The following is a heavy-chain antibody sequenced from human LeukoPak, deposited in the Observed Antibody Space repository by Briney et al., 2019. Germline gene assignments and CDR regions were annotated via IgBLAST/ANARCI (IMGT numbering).Heavy chain of an antibody. V-gene: IGHV1-8*01. CDR3: ATSNDYLSAFDI. J-gene: IGHJ3*02. CDR2: MNPNSGDT. Sequence: ASVKVSCKASGHTFTSSDINWVRQPTGQGLEWLGWMNPNSGDTGYAQKFQRRVTMTRDTSISTAYMDPNSPRSEDTAVYYCATSNDYLSAFDIWGQGTMVTVPS. D-gene: IGHD2/OR15-2a*01. CDR1: GHTFTSSD.